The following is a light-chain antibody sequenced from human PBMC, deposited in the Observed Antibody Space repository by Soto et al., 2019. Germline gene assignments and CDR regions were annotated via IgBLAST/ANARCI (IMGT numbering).Light chain of an antibody. V-gene: IGKV3-11*01. Sequence: ERLMLPYPDTLSVAPGERAPLSCRASQSLSSNLAWYQHKPGQAPRLLIYDASTRATGIPARFSGSGSGTDFTLTISSLEPEDSAVYYCQQRHMWPITFGQRARLEIK. CDR3: QQRHMWPIT. CDR1: QSLSSN. J-gene: IGKJ5*01. CDR2: DAS.